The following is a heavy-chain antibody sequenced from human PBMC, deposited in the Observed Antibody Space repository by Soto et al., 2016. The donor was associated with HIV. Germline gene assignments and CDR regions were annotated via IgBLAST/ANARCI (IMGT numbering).Heavy chain of an antibody. V-gene: IGHV3-21*06. J-gene: IGHJ2*01. CDR2: LVRVNYQ. CDR3: VRDERDDSGTDYWYFDL. CDR1: GFDFDSYN. Sequence: EVQVMESGGGLVKPGXSVTLSCIVSGFDFDSYNMNWIRQAPGKVCNGSHRLVRVNYQILCGLSEGSIHISRDNGKNSLHLQMNSLRVEDTAIYYCVRDERDDSGTDYWYFDLWGQALRSLS. D-gene: IGHD4-17*01.